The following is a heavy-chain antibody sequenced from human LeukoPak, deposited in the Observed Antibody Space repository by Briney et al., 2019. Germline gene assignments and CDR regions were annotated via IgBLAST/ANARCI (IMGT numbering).Heavy chain of an antibody. CDR1: GYSFTTYW. CDR2: IYPGDSDT. J-gene: IGHJ4*02. Sequence: GESLKISCKGSGYSFTTYWIGWVRQMPGKGLECMGIIYPGDSDTRYSPSFQGQVTISADKSFSTAYLQWTSLKASDTAMYYCARQGGSYWSHFDHWGQGTLVTVSS. V-gene: IGHV5-51*01. D-gene: IGHD1-26*01. CDR3: ARQGGSYWSHFDH.